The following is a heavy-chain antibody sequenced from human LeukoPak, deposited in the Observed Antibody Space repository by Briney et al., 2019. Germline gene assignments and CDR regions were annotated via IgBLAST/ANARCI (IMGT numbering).Heavy chain of an antibody. Sequence: GGSLRLSCAASGFTFSSYWMSWVRQAPGKGLEWVANIKQDGSEKYYVDSVKGRFTISRDNAKNSLYLQMNSLRAEDTAVYYCARVVVVTAMGGWFDPWGQGTLVTVSS. V-gene: IGHV3-7*03. CDR1: GFTFSSYW. D-gene: IGHD2-21*02. CDR2: IKQDGSEK. CDR3: ARVVVVTAMGGWFDP. J-gene: IGHJ5*02.